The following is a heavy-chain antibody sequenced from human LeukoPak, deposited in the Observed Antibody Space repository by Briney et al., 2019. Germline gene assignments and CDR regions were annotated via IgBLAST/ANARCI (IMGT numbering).Heavy chain of an antibody. CDR2: IYYSGST. J-gene: IGHJ3*02. CDR3: ARASQWELRNAFDI. D-gene: IGHD1-26*01. Sequence: ETLSLTCTVSGGSISSYYWSWIRQPPGKGLEWIGYIYYSGSTNYNPSLKSRVTISVDTSKNQFSLKLSSVTAADTAVYYCARASQWELRNAFDIWGQGTMVTVSS. V-gene: IGHV4-59*01. CDR1: GGSISSYY.